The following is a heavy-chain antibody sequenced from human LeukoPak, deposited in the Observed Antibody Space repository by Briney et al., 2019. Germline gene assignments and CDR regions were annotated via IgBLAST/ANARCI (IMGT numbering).Heavy chain of an antibody. D-gene: IGHD1-1*01. CDR2: INPTGGST. CDR1: GYTFTGYY. V-gene: IGHV1-46*01. CDR3: ARGWSGSVQLERWVYMDV. Sequence: GASVKVSCKASGYTFTGYYMHWVRQAPGQGLEWMGLINPTGGSTGYAQKFQGRVTMTRDTSTSTVYMELSSLRSEDTAVYYCARGWSGSVQLERWVYMDVWGKGTTVTISS. J-gene: IGHJ6*03.